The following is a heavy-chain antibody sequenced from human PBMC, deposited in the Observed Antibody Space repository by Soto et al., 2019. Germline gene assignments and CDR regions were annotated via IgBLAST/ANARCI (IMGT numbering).Heavy chain of an antibody. D-gene: IGHD1-26*01. V-gene: IGHV3-7*04. CDR1: ESTVSRDW. CDR2: INQDGSEK. Sequence: EVHLVESGGGLVQTGGSLRLSCAIFESTVSRDWMNWVRQAPGKGLEWVAHINQDGSEKYYVDSVKGRFTISRDNAKKSLYLQMNSLRPADTAMYSCSGGVGDAFWGQGTLGTVSS. J-gene: IGHJ4*02. CDR3: SGGVGDAF.